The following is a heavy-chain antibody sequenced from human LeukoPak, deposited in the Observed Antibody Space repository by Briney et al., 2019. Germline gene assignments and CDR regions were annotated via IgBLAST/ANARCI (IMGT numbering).Heavy chain of an antibody. CDR3: AREAAAWRMKVKNWFDP. CDR1: GDSVSSNSAA. J-gene: IGHJ5*02. V-gene: IGHV6-1*01. D-gene: IGHD6-13*01. CDR2: TYYRSKWYN. Sequence: SQTLSLTCAISGDSVSSNSAAWNWIRQSPSRGLEWLGRTYYRSKWYNDYAVSVKSRITINPDTSKNQFSLQLNSVTPEDTAVYYCAREAAAWRMKVKNWFDPWGQGTLVTVSS.